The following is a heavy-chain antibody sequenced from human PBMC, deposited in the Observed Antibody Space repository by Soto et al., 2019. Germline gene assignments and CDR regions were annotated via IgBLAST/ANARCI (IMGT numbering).Heavy chain of an antibody. CDR2: INPNSGGT. CDR3: AREYSSSSEYFQH. D-gene: IGHD6-6*01. J-gene: IGHJ1*01. V-gene: IGHV1-2*04. Sequence: ASVKVSCKASGYTFTGYYMHWVRQAPGQGLEWMGWINPNSGGTNYAQKFQGWVTMTRDTSISTAYMELSRLRSDDTAVYYCAREYSSSSEYFQHWGQGTLVTVSS. CDR1: GYTFTGYY.